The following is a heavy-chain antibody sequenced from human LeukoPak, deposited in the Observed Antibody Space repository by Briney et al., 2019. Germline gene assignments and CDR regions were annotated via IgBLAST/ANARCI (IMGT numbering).Heavy chain of an antibody. D-gene: IGHD3-10*01. Sequence: ASVKVSCKASGGTFSSYAISWVRQAPGQGLEWMGGIIPIFGTANYAQKFQGRVTITADESTSTAYMELSSLRSDDTAVYYCARVRGYYGSGSYHDAFDIWGQGTMVTVSS. CDR1: GGTFSSYA. CDR3: ARVRGYYGSGSYHDAFDI. V-gene: IGHV1-69*13. J-gene: IGHJ3*02. CDR2: IIPIFGTA.